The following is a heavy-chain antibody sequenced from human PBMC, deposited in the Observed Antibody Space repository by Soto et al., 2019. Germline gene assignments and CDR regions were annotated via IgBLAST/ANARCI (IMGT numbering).Heavy chain of an antibody. CDR3: VRAVPTASGAFHP. CDR1: GFTVNNNY. CDR2: IYRGGST. J-gene: IGHJ5*02. V-gene: IGHV3-53*02. Sequence: EVQLVQTGGGLIQPGGSLRLSCAASGFTVNNNYMGWVRQAPGKGLEWVSVIYRGGSTYYPDSVKGRFTISRDNSNNTLSLQINTLRVEDTAVYYCVRAVPTASGAFHPWGQGTLVTVSS. D-gene: IGHD2-2*01.